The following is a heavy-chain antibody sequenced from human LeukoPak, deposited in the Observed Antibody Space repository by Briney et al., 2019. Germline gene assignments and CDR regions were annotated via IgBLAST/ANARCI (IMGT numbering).Heavy chain of an antibody. J-gene: IGHJ4*02. Sequence: GGSLRLSRAASGFTFSTYFMTWVRQGPGKGREWVSSIYPSGDSTFYADSVKGRFTISRDNSKNTLYLQMSSLRTEDTAIYYCAKDVVPDSGWDLDYWGQGTLVTVSS. CDR2: IYPSGDST. CDR3: AKDVVPDSGWDLDY. D-gene: IGHD6-19*01. CDR1: GFTFSTYF. V-gene: IGHV3-23*01.